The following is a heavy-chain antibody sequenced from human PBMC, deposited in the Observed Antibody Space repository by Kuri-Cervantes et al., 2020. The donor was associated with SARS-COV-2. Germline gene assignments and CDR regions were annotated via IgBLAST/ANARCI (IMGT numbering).Heavy chain of an antibody. V-gene: IGHV1-24*01. CDR3: ATGAEWLRLRGYYFDY. D-gene: IGHD5-12*01. CDR2: FDPEDGET. J-gene: IGHJ4*02. Sequence: ASVKVSCKVSGYTLTELSMHWVRQAPGKGLEWMGGFDPEDGETIYAQKFQGRVTMTEDTSTDTAYMELSSLRSEDTAVYYCATGAEWLRLRGYYFDYWGQGTLVTVSS. CDR1: GYTLTELS.